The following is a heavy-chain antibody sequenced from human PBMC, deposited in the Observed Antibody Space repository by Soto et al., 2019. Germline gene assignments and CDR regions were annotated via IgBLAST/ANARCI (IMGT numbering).Heavy chain of an antibody. CDR1: GGSISSVGYY. J-gene: IGHJ5*02. CDR2: IYYSGST. V-gene: IGHV4-31*01. Sequence: SQRLSLTCTFSGGSISSVGYYWSWIRHHPGKGLEWIGLIYYSGSTHYNPSLKSQVTISVDTSKNQFSLKLSSVTAADTAVYYCARVPSPWGQGTLVTVSS. CDR3: ARVPSP.